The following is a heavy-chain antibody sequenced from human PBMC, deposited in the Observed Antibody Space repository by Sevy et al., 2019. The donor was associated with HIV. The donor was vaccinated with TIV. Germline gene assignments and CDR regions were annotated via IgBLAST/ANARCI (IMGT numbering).Heavy chain of an antibody. Sequence: SETLSLTCTVSGNSISSSTYYWGWIRRPPGKGLEWIGSIYYSGSTYHNPSLKSRVTTSVDTSKNHFSLKLSSVTASDTAVYYCVSHNWNGDYFDYWGQGTLVTVSS. CDR3: VSHNWNGDYFDY. D-gene: IGHD1-1*01. CDR1: GNSISSSTYY. V-gene: IGHV4-39*02. J-gene: IGHJ4*02. CDR2: IYYSGST.